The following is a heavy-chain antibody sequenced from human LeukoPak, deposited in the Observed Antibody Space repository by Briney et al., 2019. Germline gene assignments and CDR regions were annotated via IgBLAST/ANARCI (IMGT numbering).Heavy chain of an antibody. V-gene: IGHV3-15*01. CDR2: IKSKTDGGTT. CDR1: GFTFSNAW. CDR3: TTDIVVVPALGRFDP. J-gene: IGHJ5*02. Sequence: GGSLRPSCAASGFTFSNAWMSWVRQAPGKGQEWVGRIKSKTDGGTTDYAAPVKGRFTISRDDSKNTLYLQMNSLKTEDTAVYYCTTDIVVVPALGRFDPWGQGTLVTVSS. D-gene: IGHD2-2*01.